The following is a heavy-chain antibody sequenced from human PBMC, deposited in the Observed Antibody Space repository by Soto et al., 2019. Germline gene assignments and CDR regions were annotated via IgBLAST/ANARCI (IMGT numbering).Heavy chain of an antibody. CDR1: GFTFSSYA. CDR3: ATGTFNFDS. V-gene: IGHV3-23*01. J-gene: IGHJ4*02. CDR2: ISGSGGST. Sequence: GGSLRLSCAASGFTFSSYAMSWVRQAPGKGLEWVSSISGSGGSTYYADSVKGRFIISRDNSKSTLYLQMNSLRAEDAAVYYCATGTFNFDSWGQGTLVTVSS.